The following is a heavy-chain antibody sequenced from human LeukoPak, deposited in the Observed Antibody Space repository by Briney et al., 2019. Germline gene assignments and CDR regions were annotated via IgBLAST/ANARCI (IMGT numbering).Heavy chain of an antibody. CDR1: GGSISSSSYY. V-gene: IGHV4-61*01. CDR2: IYYSGST. D-gene: IGHD3-10*01. Sequence: SETLSLTCIVSGGSISSSSYYWSWIRQPPGKGLEWIGYIYYSGSTSYNPSLKSRVTISVDTSKNQFSLKLSSVTAADTAVYYCARDQVVRGFDPWGQGTLVAVSS. CDR3: ARDQVVRGFDP. J-gene: IGHJ5*02.